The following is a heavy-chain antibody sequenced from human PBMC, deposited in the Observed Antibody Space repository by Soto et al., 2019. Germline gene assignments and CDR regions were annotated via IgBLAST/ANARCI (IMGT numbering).Heavy chain of an antibody. V-gene: IGHV4-61*01. CDR1: GGSVSSGSYY. CDR2: IYYSGST. D-gene: IGHD3-9*01. CDR3: AGGDILTGSHPARVDYGMDV. Sequence: PSANPSITCPVSGGSVSSGSYYSRWIRQPPGKGLEWIGYIYYSGSTNYNPSLKSRVTISVDTSKNQFSLKLSSVSAADTAVYYCAGGDILTGSHPARVDYGMDVWGQGTTVTVS. J-gene: IGHJ6*02.